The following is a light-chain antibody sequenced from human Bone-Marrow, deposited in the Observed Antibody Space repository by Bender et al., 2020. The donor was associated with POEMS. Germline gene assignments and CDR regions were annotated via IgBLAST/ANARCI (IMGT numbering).Light chain of an antibody. J-gene: IGLJ3*02. Sequence: FMLTQPHSVSESPGKTVTISCTRSSGSIASNYVQWFQQRPDSVPRNVIYENDQLPSGVSDRFFGSIDASANSASLTISELKTEDEADYYCVSYASSSVVFGGGTRLTVL. CDR1: SGSIASNY. CDR2: END. V-gene: IGLV6-57*03. CDR3: VSYASSSVV.